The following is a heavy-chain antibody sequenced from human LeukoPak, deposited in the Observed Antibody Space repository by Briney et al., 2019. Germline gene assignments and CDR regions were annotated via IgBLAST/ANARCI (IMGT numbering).Heavy chain of an antibody. CDR1: GGSISSYY. J-gene: IGHJ6*03. D-gene: IGHD6-6*01. Sequence: SETLSLTCTVSGGSISSYYWSWIRQPPGKGLEWIGYIYTSGSTNYNPSLKSRVTISVDTSKNQFSLKLSSVTAADTAVYYCARGSANSSSTLFYYYYYMDVWGKGTTVTVSS. CDR3: ARGSANSSSTLFYYYYYMDV. V-gene: IGHV4-4*09. CDR2: IYTSGST.